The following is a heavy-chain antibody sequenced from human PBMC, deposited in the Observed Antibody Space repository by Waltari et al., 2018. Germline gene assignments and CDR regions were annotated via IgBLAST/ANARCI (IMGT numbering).Heavy chain of an antibody. CDR3: TTASTYDSSGYYDY. V-gene: IGHV3-15*01. CDR2: IKSKTDGGTK. J-gene: IGHJ4*02. CDR1: GFTFSNAW. D-gene: IGHD3-22*01. Sequence: EVQLVESGGGLVQPGGSLRLSCAASGFTFSNAWMSWVRQAPGKGLEWVGRIKSKTDGGTKNYAAPVKGRVTNSRDDSKNTLYLQMNSLKTEDTAVYYCTTASTYDSSGYYDYWGQGTLVTVSS.